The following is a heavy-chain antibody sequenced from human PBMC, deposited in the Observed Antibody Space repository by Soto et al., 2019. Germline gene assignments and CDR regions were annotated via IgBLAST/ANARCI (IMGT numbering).Heavy chain of an antibody. Sequence: QVQLVESGGGVVQPGRSLRLSCAASGFTFSSYAMHWVRQAPGKGLEWVAVISYDGSNKYYADSVKGRFTISRDNSKNTMYLQINRHRAGDTGLYFFAGVGTLGYDILAGYYFSLGYWGQGTPVTGSS. CDR2: ISYDGSNK. J-gene: IGHJ4*02. D-gene: IGHD3-9*01. V-gene: IGHV3-30-3*01. CDR3: AGVGTLGYDILAGYYFSLGY. CDR1: GFTFSSYA.